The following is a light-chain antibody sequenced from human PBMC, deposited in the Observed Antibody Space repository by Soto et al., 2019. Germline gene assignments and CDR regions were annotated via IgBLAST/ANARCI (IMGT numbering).Light chain of an antibody. CDR1: QSVSSSY. CDR3: QQYPGYT. CDR2: GAS. V-gene: IGKV3-20*01. J-gene: IGKJ2*01. Sequence: EIVLTQSPGTLSLSPGERATLSCRASQSVSSSYLAWYQQKPGQAPRLLIYGASGRATGIPDRFSGSGSGTDFTLTISSLEPEDFAVYYCQQYPGYTFGQGTKLEIK.